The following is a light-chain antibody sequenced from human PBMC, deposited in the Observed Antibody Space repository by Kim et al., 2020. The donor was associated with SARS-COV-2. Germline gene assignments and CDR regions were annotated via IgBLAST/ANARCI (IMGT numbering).Light chain of an antibody. J-gene: IGKJ1*01. V-gene: IGKV3-20*01. CDR1: QSVSSSY. Sequence: SAGERATLSGRASQSVSSSYLAWYQQKAGQARRLLIYGASSRATGIPDRFSGSGSGTDFTLTISRLEPEDFAVYYCKQYGSSPQTFGQGTKVDIK. CDR3: KQYGSSPQT. CDR2: GAS.